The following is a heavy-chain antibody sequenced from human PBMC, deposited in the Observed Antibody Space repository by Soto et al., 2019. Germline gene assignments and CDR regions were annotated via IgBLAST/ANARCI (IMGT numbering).Heavy chain of an antibody. CDR2: ISDDGSNK. V-gene: IGHV3-30*18. D-gene: IGHD4-17*01. CDR3: AKALFDYGDYVGYYYYMDV. Sequence: PGGSLRLSCTASGFTFSSYAIHWVRQAPGKGLEWVAVISDDGSNKYYADYVKGRFTISRDNSKNTLYLQINSLRAEDTAVYYCAKALFDYGDYVGYYYYMDVWGKGTPVTVSS. J-gene: IGHJ6*03. CDR1: GFTFSSYA.